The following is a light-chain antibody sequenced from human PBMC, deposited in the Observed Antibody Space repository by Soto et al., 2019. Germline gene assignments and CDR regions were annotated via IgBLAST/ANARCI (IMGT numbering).Light chain of an antibody. V-gene: IGLV1-44*01. J-gene: IGLJ1*01. CDR3: AAWDDSLNAPYV. CDR1: SSNIGSNT. Sequence: QSVLTQPPSASGTPGQSVTISCSGSSSNIGSNTVNCYQQLPGTAPKLLIYSNNQRPSGVPDRFSGSKSGTSASLAISGLQSEDEADYYCAAWDDSLNAPYVFGTGTKVTVL. CDR2: SNN.